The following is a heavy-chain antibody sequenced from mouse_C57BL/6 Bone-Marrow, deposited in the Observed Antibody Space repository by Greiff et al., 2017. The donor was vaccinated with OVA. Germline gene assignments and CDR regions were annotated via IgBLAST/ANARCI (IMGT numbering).Heavy chain of an antibody. D-gene: IGHD2-4*01. CDR1: GYTFTDYN. J-gene: IGHJ2*01. V-gene: IGHV1-22*01. CDR3: ASRRDDYDDY. Sequence: VQLQQSGPELVKPGASVKMSCTASGYTFTDYNMHWVKQSHGQSLEWIGYINPNNGGTSYNQKFKGKATLTVNKSSSTAYMELRSLTSEDSAVYYCASRRDDYDDYRGQGTTLTVSS. CDR2: INPNNGGT.